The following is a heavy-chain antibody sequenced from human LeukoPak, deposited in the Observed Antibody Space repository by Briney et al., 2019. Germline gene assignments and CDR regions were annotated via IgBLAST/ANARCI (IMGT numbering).Heavy chain of an antibody. CDR3: ARTSTYGDYDY. CDR2: ISGDTSTK. CDR1: GFTFDTYS. Sequence: SGGSLRLSCAASGFTFDTYSMNWVRQAPGKRLEWVSYISGDTSTKYCADSVKGRFTISRDVAKSSLYLQMNSLRAEDTAIYYCARTSTYGDYDYWGQGTLVTVSS. V-gene: IGHV3-48*01. D-gene: IGHD4-17*01. J-gene: IGHJ4*02.